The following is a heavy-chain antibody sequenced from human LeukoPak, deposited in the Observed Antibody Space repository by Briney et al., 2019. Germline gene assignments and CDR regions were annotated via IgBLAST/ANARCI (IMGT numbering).Heavy chain of an antibody. Sequence: SETLSLTCTVSGGSICSKYWSWIRQPPGKGLEWIGHIYYTGSTNYNPSLKSRVTILIDTSKKRFSLKLSSATAADTAVYYCATEAYVSSASLLSMDVWGKGTTVTVSS. V-gene: IGHV4-59*01. CDR1: GGSICSKY. D-gene: IGHD3-22*01. J-gene: IGHJ6*03. CDR3: ATEAYVSSASLLSMDV. CDR2: IYYTGST.